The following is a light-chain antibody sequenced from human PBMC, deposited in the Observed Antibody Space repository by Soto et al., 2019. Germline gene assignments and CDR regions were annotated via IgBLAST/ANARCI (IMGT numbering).Light chain of an antibody. CDR1: SSHVGGYTY. V-gene: IGLV2-14*01. CDR3: SSYTSSSTLYV. CDR2: EVN. Sequence: HSALTQPASVSGSPGQSITISCTGASSHVGGYTYVSWYQQHPGKAPKLMIYEVNNRPSGVSHRFSGSKSGNTASLTISGLQAEDEADYYCSSYTSSSTLYVFGTGTKVTVL. J-gene: IGLJ1*01.